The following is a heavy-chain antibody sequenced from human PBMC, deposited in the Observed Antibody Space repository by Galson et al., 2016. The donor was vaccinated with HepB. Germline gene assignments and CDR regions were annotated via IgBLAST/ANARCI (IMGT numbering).Heavy chain of an antibody. CDR3: ARDSYVPGCSGGRGYWSDALDI. CDR1: GFTLRTYW. CDR2: INSDGSST. Sequence: SLRLSCAASGFTLRTYWMHWVRQAPGKGLVWVSRINSDGSSTSYADSVKGRFTISRDNAKNTLYLQMRSLRAEDTAVYYCARDSYVPGCSGGRGYWSDALDIWGQGTMVTVSS. J-gene: IGHJ3*02. D-gene: IGHD2-15*01. V-gene: IGHV3-74*01.